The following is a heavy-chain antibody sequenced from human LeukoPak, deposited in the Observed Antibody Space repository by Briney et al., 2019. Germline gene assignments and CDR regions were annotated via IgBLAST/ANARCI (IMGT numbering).Heavy chain of an antibody. V-gene: IGHV3-30-3*01. CDR1: GFTFSSYA. CDR2: ISYDGSNK. CDR3: GRDSTSMIPSAPGI. J-gene: IGHJ3*02. Sequence: GGSLRLSCAASGFTFSSYAMHWVRQAPGKGLEWVAVISYDGSNKYYADSVKGRFTISRDNSKNTLYLQMNSLRAEDTAVYYCGRDSTSMIPSAPGIWGQGTEVTVSS. D-gene: IGHD3-22*01.